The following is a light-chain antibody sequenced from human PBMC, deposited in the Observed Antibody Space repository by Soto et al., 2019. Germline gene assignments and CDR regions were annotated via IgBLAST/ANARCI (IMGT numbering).Light chain of an antibody. CDR1: QSVSSN. Sequence: EIVMTQSPATLSVSPGERATLSCRASQSVSSNLAWYQQKPGQAPRLLIYSASTRATGIPGRFSGSGTDTDFTHTSSSLQSEDFAIYYCPQYSIWPPPYTFGQGTKLEIK. CDR3: PQYSIWPPPYT. V-gene: IGKV3-15*01. CDR2: SAS. J-gene: IGKJ2*01.